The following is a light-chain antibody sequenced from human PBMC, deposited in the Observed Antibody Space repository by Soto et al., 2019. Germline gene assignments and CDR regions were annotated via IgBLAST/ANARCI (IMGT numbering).Light chain of an antibody. CDR3: SSYTSTRTFVV. CDR2: EVS. Sequence: QSALTQPASVSGSPGQSITISCTGTSSDVGGYNYVSWYQQHPGKAPKLIIYEVSNRPSGISNRFSGSKSGNTASLTISGLQTEDEADYYCSSYTSTRTFVVFGGGTKLTVL. J-gene: IGLJ2*01. CDR1: SSDVGGYNY. V-gene: IGLV2-14*01.